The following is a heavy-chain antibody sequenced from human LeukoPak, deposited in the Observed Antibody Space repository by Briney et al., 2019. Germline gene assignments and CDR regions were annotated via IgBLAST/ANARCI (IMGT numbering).Heavy chain of an antibody. D-gene: IGHD2-2*01. CDR2: IIPILGIA. J-gene: IGHJ6*02. CDR1: GGTFSSYT. CDR3: ASPIVVVPAANDYYGMDV. Sequence: SVKVSCKASGGTFSSYTISWVRQPPGQGLEWMGRIIPILGIANYAQKFQGRVTITADKSTSTAYMELSSLRSEDTAVYYCASPIVVVPAANDYYGMDVWGQGTTVTVSS. V-gene: IGHV1-69*02.